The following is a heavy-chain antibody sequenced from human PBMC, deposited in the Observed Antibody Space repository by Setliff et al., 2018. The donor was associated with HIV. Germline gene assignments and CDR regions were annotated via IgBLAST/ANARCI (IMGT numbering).Heavy chain of an antibody. CDR2: IYPGGARR. V-gene: IGHV1-46*01. Sequence: ASVMVSCKASGYTFTNYYMHWVRQAPGQGLEWMGIIYPGGARRSYAQKFQGRVTMTWDTSTSTVYMELSSLRSEDTAFYYCARSAHDSETGYWGQGTLVTVSS. J-gene: IGHJ4*02. CDR1: GYTFTNYY. D-gene: IGHD5-12*01. CDR3: ARSAHDSETGY.